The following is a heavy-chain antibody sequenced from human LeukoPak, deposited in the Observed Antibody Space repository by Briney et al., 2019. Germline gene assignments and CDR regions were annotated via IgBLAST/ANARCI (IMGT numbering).Heavy chain of an antibody. Sequence: GGSLRLSCAASGFTFSSYAMSWVRQAPGKGLEWVSGIRASGNSTYYADSVKGRFTISRDNSTNTLYLRMNSLRAEDTALYYCARLPNYTTGWLNWFDPWGQGTLVTVSS. CDR3: ARLPNYTTGWLNWFDP. D-gene: IGHD6-19*01. V-gene: IGHV3-23*01. CDR2: IRASGNST. J-gene: IGHJ5*02. CDR1: GFTFSSYA.